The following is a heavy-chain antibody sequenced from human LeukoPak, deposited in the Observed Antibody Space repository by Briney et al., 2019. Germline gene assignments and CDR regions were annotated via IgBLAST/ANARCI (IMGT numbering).Heavy chain of an antibody. CDR1: GFRLTTYG. CDR3: ASLLWFGTKNYFYGMDV. V-gene: IGHV3-30*02. D-gene: IGHD2-21*01. J-gene: IGHJ6*02. CDR2: IPFDGSDE. Sequence: GGSLRLSCEVSGFRLTTYGTHWVRQAPGKGPEWVAYIPFDGSDEYYVDSVKGRFSISRDNSKNTLFLQMNSLRAEDTAVYYCASLLWFGTKNYFYGMDVWGQGTTVTVSS.